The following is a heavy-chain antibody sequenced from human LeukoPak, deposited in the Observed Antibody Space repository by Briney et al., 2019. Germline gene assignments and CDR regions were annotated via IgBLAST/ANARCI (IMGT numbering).Heavy chain of an antibody. CDR1: GGSSSSSNW. V-gene: IGHV4-4*02. Sequence: PSETLSLTCAVSGGSSSSSNWWNWVRQPPGKGLEWIGEIDHSGRTNYNPSLKSRVTISVDKSKNQISLKLSSVTAADTAVYYCARGTGYSYGYFGYWGQGTLVTVSS. CDR3: ARGTGYSYGYFGY. D-gene: IGHD5-18*01. CDR2: IDHSGRT. J-gene: IGHJ4*02.